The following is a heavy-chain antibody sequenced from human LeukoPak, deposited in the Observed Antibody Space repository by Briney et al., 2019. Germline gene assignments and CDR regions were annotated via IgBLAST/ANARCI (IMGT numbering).Heavy chain of an antibody. CDR2: IKQEGREK. J-gene: IGHJ4*02. CDR3: AREVGSGGSLGFDY. V-gene: IGHV3-7*01. D-gene: IGHD2-15*01. Sequence: PGGSLRLSCAASGFTFSSYWMSWVRQAPGKGREWVANIKQEGREKYYVDSVKGRFTISRDNAKNSLYLQMNSLRAEDTAVYYCAREVGSGGSLGFDYWGEGNLVTVSS. CDR1: GFTFSSYW.